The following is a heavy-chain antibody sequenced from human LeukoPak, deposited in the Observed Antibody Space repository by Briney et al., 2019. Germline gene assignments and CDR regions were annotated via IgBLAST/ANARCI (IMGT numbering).Heavy chain of an antibody. CDR2: ISYDGSNK. J-gene: IGHJ5*02. Sequence: PGGSLRLSCAASGFTFSSYAMHWVRQAPGKGLEWVAVISYDGSNKYYADSVKGRFTISRDNSKNTLYLQMNSLRAEDTAVYYCAKSIFPSIAVAEQDYNWFDPWGQGTLVTVSS. CDR3: AKSIFPSIAVAEQDYNWFDP. D-gene: IGHD6-19*01. CDR1: GFTFSSYA. V-gene: IGHV3-30*04.